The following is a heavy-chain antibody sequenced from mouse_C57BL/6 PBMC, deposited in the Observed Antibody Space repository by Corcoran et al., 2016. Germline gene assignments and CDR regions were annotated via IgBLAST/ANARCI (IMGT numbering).Heavy chain of an antibody. D-gene: IGHD1-1*01. J-gene: IGHJ4*01. V-gene: IGHV1-26*01. CDR2: INPNNGGT. CDR1: GYTFTDYY. Sequence: EVQLQQSGPELVKPGASVKISCKASGYTFTDYYMNWVKQSHGKSLEWIGDINPNNGGTIYNQKFKGKATLTVDKSSSTAYMELRSLTSEDTAVYYCARLAQFYYGSSYDYAMDYWGQGTSVTVSS. CDR3: ARLAQFYYGSSYDYAMDY.